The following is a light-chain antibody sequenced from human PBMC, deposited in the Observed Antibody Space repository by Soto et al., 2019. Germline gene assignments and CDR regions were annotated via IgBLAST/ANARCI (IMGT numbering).Light chain of an antibody. Sequence: LTQSPATLSVSPGERATLSCRASQTINNNIAWYQLKDGQVPRLLIYGTSSRATGIPDRFSGSGSGTDFTLTISRLEPEDFAVYYCQHYGRSPGLFTFGPGTKVDIK. J-gene: IGKJ3*01. CDR3: QHYGRSPGLFT. CDR1: QTINNN. V-gene: IGKV3-20*01. CDR2: GTS.